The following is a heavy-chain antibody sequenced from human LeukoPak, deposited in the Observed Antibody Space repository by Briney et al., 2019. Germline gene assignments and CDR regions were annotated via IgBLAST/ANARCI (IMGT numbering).Heavy chain of an antibody. CDR1: GGSISSSSYY. CDR3: ARQSNYDFWSGYSTYYMDV. V-gene: IGHV4-39*01. D-gene: IGHD3-3*01. Sequence: SETLSLTCTVSGGSISSSSYYWGWTRQPPGKGLEWIGSIYYSGSTYYNPSLKSRVTISVDTSKNQFSLKLSSVTAADTAVYYCARQSNYDFWSGYSTYYMDVWGKGTTVTVSS. CDR2: IYYSGST. J-gene: IGHJ6*03.